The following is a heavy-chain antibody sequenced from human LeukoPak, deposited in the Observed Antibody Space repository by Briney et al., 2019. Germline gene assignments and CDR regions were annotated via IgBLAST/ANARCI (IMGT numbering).Heavy chain of an antibody. V-gene: IGHV1-18*01. D-gene: IGHD2-2*01. CDR2: ISAYNGNT. CDR1: GYTFTSYG. J-gene: IGHJ6*03. Sequence: ASVKVSCKASGYTFTSYGISWVRQAPGQGLEWMGWISAYNGNTNYAQKLQGRVTMATDTSTSTAYMELRSLRSDDTAVYYCARVSSTSCYWCICMDVWGKGTTVTVSS. CDR3: ARVSSTSCYWCICMDV.